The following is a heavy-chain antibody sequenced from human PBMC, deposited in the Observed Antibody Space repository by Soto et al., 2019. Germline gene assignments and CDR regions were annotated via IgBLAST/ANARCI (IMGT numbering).Heavy chain of an antibody. V-gene: IGHV3-23*01. CDR3: AKGQGFADYYYGMDV. J-gene: IGHJ6*02. CDR1: GFTFSSYA. CDR2: ISGSGGST. Sequence: GGSLRLSCAASGFTFSSYAMSWVRQAPGKGLEWVSAISGSGGSTYYADSVKGRFTISRDNSKNTLYLQMNSLRAEDTAVYYCAKGQGFADYYYGMDVWGQGTTVTVSS.